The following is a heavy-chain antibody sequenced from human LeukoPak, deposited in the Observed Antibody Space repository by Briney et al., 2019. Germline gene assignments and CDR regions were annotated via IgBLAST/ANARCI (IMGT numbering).Heavy chain of an antibody. J-gene: IGHJ4*02. CDR2: IIPIFGTA. Sequence: GASVKVSCKASGGTFSSSSISWVRQAPGQGLEWMGGIIPIFGTANYAQKFQGRVTITADESTRTAYMKLSSLRSEDTAVYYCARPAGYPLPKEMFLYYWGQGTLVTVSS. D-gene: IGHD2-2*01. V-gene: IGHV1-69*13. CDR1: GGTFSSSS. CDR3: ARPAGYPLPKEMFLYY.